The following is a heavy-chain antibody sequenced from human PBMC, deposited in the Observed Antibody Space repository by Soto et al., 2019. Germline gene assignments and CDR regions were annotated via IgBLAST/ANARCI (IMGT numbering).Heavy chain of an antibody. CDR3: ARSKESSSYYYGMDV. CDR1: GYSFTSYW. CDR2: IYPGDSDT. D-gene: IGHD6-13*01. V-gene: IGHV5-51*01. J-gene: IGHJ6*02. Sequence: PGESLKISCKGSGYSFTSYWIGWVRQMPGKGLEWMGIIYPGDSDTRYSPSFQGQVTISADKSISTAYLQWSSLKASDTAMYYCARSKESSSYYYGMDVWGQGTTVTVSS.